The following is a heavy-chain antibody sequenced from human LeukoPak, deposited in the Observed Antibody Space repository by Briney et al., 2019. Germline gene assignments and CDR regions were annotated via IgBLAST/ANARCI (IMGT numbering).Heavy chain of an antibody. D-gene: IGHD1-26*01. CDR2: INPSGGST. Sequence: ASVKVSCKASGYTFTSYYMHWVRQAPGQGLEWMGIINPSGGSTSYAQKFQDRVTIARDTSASTAYMELSSLTSEDTAIYYCASGRWVGTTQAYYLDYWGQGTLVTVSS. J-gene: IGHJ4*02. CDR3: ASGRWVGTTQAYYLDY. V-gene: IGHV1-46*01. CDR1: GYTFTSYY.